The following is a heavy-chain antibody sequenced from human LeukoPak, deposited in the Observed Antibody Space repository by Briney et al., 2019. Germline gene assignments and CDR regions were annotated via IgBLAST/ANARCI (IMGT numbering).Heavy chain of an antibody. CDR1: GYTLTELS. CDR3: ATQRYSYGSTDAFDI. Sequence: GASVRVSCMLSGYTLTELSMHGGRQALGKGVEWVGGFVPEDGEAIYAQKSQGRVTMTEDTSTDTAYMELSSLRSEDTAVYYCATQRYSYGSTDAFDIWGQGTMVTVSS. V-gene: IGHV1-24*01. J-gene: IGHJ3*02. D-gene: IGHD5-18*01. CDR2: FVPEDGEA.